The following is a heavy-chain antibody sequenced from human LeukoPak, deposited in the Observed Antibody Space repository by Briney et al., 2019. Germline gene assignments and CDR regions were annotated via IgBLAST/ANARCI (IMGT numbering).Heavy chain of an antibody. CDR1: GGSISSGSYY. D-gene: IGHD2-2*01. V-gene: IGHV4-61*02. CDR3: AREDIVVVPAAIYFDY. CDR2: IYTSGST. Sequence: SETLSLTCTVSGGSISSGSYYWSWIRQPAGKGLEWIGRIYTSGSTNYNPSLKSRVTISVDTSKNQFSLKLSSVTAADTAVYYCAREDIVVVPAAIYFDYWGQGTLVTVSS. J-gene: IGHJ4*02.